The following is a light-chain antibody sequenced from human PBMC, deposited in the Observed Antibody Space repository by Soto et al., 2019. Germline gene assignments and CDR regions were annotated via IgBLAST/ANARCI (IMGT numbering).Light chain of an antibody. CDR3: QQSYSSPYS. V-gene: IGKV1-39*01. J-gene: IGKJ2*01. CDR1: QSINIY. Sequence: IQMTQSPSSLSASVGDSVTVTCRASQSINIYLNWYQQKPGKAPTLLIYGASSLQSGVPSRFTGGGSRTDFTLTISSPQPEDFATYSGQQSYSSPYSFGQGTKLEIK. CDR2: GAS.